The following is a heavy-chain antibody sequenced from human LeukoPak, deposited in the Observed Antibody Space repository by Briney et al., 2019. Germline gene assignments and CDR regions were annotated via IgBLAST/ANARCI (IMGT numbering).Heavy chain of an antibody. CDR1: GFTFSSYA. V-gene: IGHV3-23*01. CDR3: AKDPNGDYVGAFDF. CDR2: VRGSGGGT. D-gene: IGHD4-17*01. J-gene: IGHJ3*01. Sequence: GGSLRLSCEASGFTFSSYALIWVRQAPGKGLEWVSAVRGSGGGTQYADAVKGRFTISRDNSKNTLYLHMNSLRAEDTAIYYCAKDPNGDYVGAFDFWGQGTMVTVSS.